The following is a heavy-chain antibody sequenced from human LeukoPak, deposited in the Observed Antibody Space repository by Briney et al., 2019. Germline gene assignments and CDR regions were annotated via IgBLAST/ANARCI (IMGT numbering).Heavy chain of an antibody. CDR1: GYTFTSYG. Sequence: ASVKVSCKASGYTFTSYGISWVRQAPGQGLEWMGWISAYNGNTNYAQKFQGRVTMTRDTSISTAYMELSRLRSDDTAVYYCARDRVKIRGNYPSYGYGYWGQGTLVTVSS. CDR3: ARDRVKIRGNYPSYGYGY. D-gene: IGHD4-11*01. J-gene: IGHJ4*02. V-gene: IGHV1-18*01. CDR2: ISAYNGNT.